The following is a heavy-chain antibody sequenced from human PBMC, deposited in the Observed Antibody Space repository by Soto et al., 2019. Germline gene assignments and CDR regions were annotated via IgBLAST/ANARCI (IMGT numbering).Heavy chain of an antibody. V-gene: IGHV1-69*01. CDR3: AGGRIVVVGSRAYYGMDV. CDR1: GGTPSNSA. J-gene: IGHJ6*02. D-gene: IGHD3-22*01. CDR2: IIPVFGLV. Sequence: QVHLLLQSGAEVKKPGSSVKVFCKASGGTPSNSAISWVRQAPGQGLEWMGGIIPVFGLVKYAQNFQGRVTITADESTNTAYMELRSLRPEDTAVYYCAGGRIVVVGSRAYYGMDVWGQGTTVAVSS.